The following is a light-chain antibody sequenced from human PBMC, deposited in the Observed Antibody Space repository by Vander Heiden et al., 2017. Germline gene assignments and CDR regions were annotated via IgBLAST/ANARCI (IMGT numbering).Light chain of an antibody. CDR3: LQRKNYPLT. CDR2: AAT. V-gene: IGKV1-17*03. CDR1: HDITRF. Sequence: QLTQSPSAMSATLRDTVSYPCRPSHDITRFLRWFQQTPGQGPERLIYAATRSQSGVRSRCSGSGSGTEFTLRSLSLQPEDVETYYRLQRKNYPLTFGQGTKLEVK. J-gene: IGKJ2*01.